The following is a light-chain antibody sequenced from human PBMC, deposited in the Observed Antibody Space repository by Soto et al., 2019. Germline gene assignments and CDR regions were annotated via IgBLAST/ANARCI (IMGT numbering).Light chain of an antibody. CDR3: SLYTSENTYV. V-gene: IGLV2-18*01. CDR1: STDFVSYNR. Sequence: QSALTQPPSVSGSPGQSVTISCTRTSTDFVSYNRVSWYQQPPGTAPKLMIYEVRKRPSGVPDRFSGSKSGNTASLTISGLQAADEADYYCSLYTSENTYVFGTGTKLTVL. CDR2: EVR. J-gene: IGLJ1*01.